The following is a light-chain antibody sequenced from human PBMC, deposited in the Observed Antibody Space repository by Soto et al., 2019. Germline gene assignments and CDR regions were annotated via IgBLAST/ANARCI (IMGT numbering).Light chain of an antibody. J-gene: IGLJ1*01. CDR1: SGDVGGYNY. V-gene: IGLV2-14*01. CDR3: CSFTSTSTPYV. Sequence: QSVLTQPASVSGSPGQSITISCTGTSGDVGGYNYVSWYQQHPGKAPKLMIYDVSNRPSGVSSRFSASKSGNTASLTISGLQAEDEADYYCCSFTSTSTPYVFGTGTKVTVL. CDR2: DVS.